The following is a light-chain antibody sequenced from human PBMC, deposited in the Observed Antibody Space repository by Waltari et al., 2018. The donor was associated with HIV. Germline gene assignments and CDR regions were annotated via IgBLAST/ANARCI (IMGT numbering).Light chain of an antibody. CDR2: GDA. CDR1: SSNIGAGFD. CDR3: QSYDSGLSVV. Sequence: QSVLTQPPSVSGAPGQRVPISCTGNSSNIGAGFDVPWYQHLPETAPKLLIYGDANRPSGVPDRFSGSKSGTSASLAITGLQAEDEADYYCQSYDSGLSVVFGGGTKLTVL. J-gene: IGLJ3*02. V-gene: IGLV1-40*01.